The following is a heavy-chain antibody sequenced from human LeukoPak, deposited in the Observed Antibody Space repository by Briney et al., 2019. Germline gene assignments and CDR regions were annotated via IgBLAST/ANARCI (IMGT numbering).Heavy chain of an antibody. J-gene: IGHJ4*02. CDR1: GFSFSEYT. CDR2: IRYDGSDE. CDR3: AKDACSTSCYGDY. Sequence: GGSLRLSCAASGFSFSEYTMQWVRQTPGKGLEWVAFIRYDGSDEYYADSVKGRFSISRDNSKNTLSLQMNSLRVEDTAIYYCAKDACSTSCYGDYWGQGILVTVSS. D-gene: IGHD2-2*01. V-gene: IGHV3-30*02.